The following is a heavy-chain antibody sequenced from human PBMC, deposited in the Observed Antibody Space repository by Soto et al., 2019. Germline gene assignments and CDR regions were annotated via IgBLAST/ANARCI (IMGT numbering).Heavy chain of an antibody. V-gene: IGHV1-58*01. CDR3: AAAEITMVRGVIRAFDI. Sequence: SVKVSCKASGFTFTSSAVQWVRQARGQRLEWIGWIVVGSGNTNYAQKFQERVTITRDMSTSTAYMELSSLRSEDTAVYYCAAAEITMVRGVIRAFDIWGQGTMVTVSS. CDR2: IVVGSGNT. CDR1: GFTFTSSA. J-gene: IGHJ3*02. D-gene: IGHD3-10*01.